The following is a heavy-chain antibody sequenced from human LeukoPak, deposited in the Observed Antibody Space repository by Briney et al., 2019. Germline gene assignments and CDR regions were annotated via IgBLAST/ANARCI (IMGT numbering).Heavy chain of an antibody. V-gene: IGHV1-2*02. CDR2: INPNSGGT. CDR3: ARSKRITMIVGLLFDY. J-gene: IGHJ4*02. CDR1: GYTFTGYY. Sequence: ASVKVSCKASGYTFTGYYMHWVRQAPGQGLEWMGWINPNSGGTNYAQKFQGRVTMTRDTSISTAYMELSRLRSDDTAVYYCARSKRITMIVGLLFDYWGQGTLVTVSS. D-gene: IGHD3-22*01.